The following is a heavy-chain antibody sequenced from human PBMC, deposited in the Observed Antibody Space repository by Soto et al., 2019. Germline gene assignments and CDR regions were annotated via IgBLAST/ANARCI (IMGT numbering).Heavy chain of an antibody. CDR2: ISAYNGNT. Sequence: GASVKVSCKASGYTFTSYGISWVRQAPGQGLEWMGWISAYNGNTNYAQKFQGRVTITTDTSTSTAYMELSSLRSEDTAVYYCAADESYYGSGSYFTDYWGQGTLVTVSS. CDR3: AADESYYGSGSYFTDY. D-gene: IGHD3-10*01. CDR1: GYTFTSYG. V-gene: IGHV1-18*01. J-gene: IGHJ4*02.